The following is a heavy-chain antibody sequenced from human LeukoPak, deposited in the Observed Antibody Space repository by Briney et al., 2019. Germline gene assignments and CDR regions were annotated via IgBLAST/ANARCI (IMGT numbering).Heavy chain of an antibody. V-gene: IGHV3-7*01. CDR3: ARDANYYGSGATIDY. D-gene: IGHD3-10*01. CDR2: INQDGSEK. CDR1: GFTFSTFW. Sequence: GGSLRLSGAGSGFTFSTFWMSWVRQAPGKGLEGVAIINQDGSEKYYVDSVKGRFTISRDNAKNTLYLQMNSPRAEDTAVYYCARDANYYGSGATIDYWGQGTLVTVSS. J-gene: IGHJ4*02.